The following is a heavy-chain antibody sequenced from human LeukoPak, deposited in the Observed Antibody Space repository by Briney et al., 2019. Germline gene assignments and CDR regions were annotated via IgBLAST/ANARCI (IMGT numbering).Heavy chain of an antibody. J-gene: IGHJ4*02. D-gene: IGHD6-19*01. CDR3: SRYPSISAWFGSYFDS. V-gene: IGHV1-18*01. CDR1: GYTFTSYG. CDR2: ISDYNGNT. Sequence: ASVKVSCKASGYTFTSYGFNWVRQAPGQGLEWMGWISDYNGNTNYAQKFQGRVTMTTDTSTTTAYMELRSLTSDDTAVYYCSRYPSISAWFGSYFDSWGQGTLVTVSS.